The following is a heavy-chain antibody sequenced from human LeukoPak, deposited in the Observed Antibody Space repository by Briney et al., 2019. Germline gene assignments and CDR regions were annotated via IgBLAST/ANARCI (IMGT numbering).Heavy chain of an antibody. CDR1: GYTFTGYY. J-gene: IGHJ3*02. D-gene: IGHD5-18*01. V-gene: IGHV1-69*06. CDR2: IIPIFGTA. CDR3: ARDRKPRRYVDTAMVRDAFDI. Sequence: GASVKVSCKASGYTFTGYYMHWVRQAPGQGLEWMGGIIPIFGTANYAQKFQGRVTITADKSTSTAYMELSSLRSEDTAVYYCARDRKPRRYVDTAMVRDAFDIWGQGTMVTVSS.